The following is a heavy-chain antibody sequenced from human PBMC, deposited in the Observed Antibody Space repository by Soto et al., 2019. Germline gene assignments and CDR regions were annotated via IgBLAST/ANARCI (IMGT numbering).Heavy chain of an antibody. CDR1: GGTFISYA. J-gene: IGHJ5*02. V-gene: IGHV1-69*13. CDR3: GQISRIVVTIAGPFDP. Sequence: GASVKVSCKASGGTFISYAISWWRQAPGEGLEWMGGIIPIFGTANYAQKFHGRVTITADESTSTADMELSSMRSEDTAVYYSGQISRIVVTIAGPFDPWGQGTLVTVSS. D-gene: IGHD5-12*01. CDR2: IIPIFGTA.